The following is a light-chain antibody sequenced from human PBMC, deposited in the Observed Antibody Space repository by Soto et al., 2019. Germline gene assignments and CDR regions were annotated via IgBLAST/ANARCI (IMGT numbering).Light chain of an antibody. V-gene: IGLV1-44*01. J-gene: IGLJ1*01. CDR3: AAWDDSLNAYV. Sequence: QSVLTQPPSASGTPGQRVTISCSGSGSNIGSNTVNWYQQLPGAAPKLLIYSNNERPSGVPDRFSGSKSGTSASLAISGLQSEDEADFYCAAWDDSLNAYVIGTGTKVTVL. CDR1: GSNIGSNT. CDR2: SNN.